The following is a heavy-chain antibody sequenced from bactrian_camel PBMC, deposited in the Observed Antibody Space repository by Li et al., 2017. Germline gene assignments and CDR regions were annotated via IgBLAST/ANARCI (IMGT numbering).Heavy chain of an antibody. V-gene: IGHV3S57*01. CDR2: IDSDGTT. CDR3: AAKECDYEGDGLTLIS. Sequence: HVQLVESGGGLVQAGGSLSVSCTVSRRAYSSYCMGWFRQAPGKEREGVAAIDSDGTTRYLDSVKDRFTISLDKAKNTLELQMNSLKPEDTAMYHCAAKECDYEGDGLTLISGARGPRSPSP. CDR1: RRAYSSYC. J-gene: IGHJ6*01. D-gene: IGHD4*01.